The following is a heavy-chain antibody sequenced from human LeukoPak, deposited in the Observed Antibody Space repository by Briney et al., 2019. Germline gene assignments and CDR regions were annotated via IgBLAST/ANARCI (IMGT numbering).Heavy chain of an antibody. CDR3: ARQGRRATYYYYGMDV. CDR2: IYYSGST. D-gene: IGHD3-10*01. CDR1: GGSISSSSYY. Sequence: SETLSLTCTVSGGSISSSSYYWGWIRQPPGKGLVWIGNIYYSGSTHYNPSLESRVTISVDTSKNQFSLKLSSVTAADTAVYYCARQGRRATYYYYGMDVWGQGTTVTVSS. J-gene: IGHJ6*02. V-gene: IGHV4-39*01.